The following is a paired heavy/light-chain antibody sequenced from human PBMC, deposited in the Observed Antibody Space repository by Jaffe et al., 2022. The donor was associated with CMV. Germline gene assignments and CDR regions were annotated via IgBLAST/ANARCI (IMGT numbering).Light chain of an antibody. CDR3: NSRDSSGNHHVV. CDR2: GKN. Sequence: SSELTQDPAVSVALGQTVRITCQGDSLRSYYASWYQQKPGQAPVLVIYGKNNRPSGIPDRFSGSSSGNTASLTITGAQAEDEADYYCNSRDSSGNHHVVFGGGTKLTVL. J-gene: IGLJ2*01. V-gene: IGLV3-19*01. CDR1: SLRSYY.
Heavy chain of an antibody. CDR1: GFTFDDYA. V-gene: IGHV3-9*01. Sequence: EVQLVESGGGLVQPGRSLRLSCAASGFTFDDYAMHWVRQAPGKGLEWVSGISWNSGSIGYADSVKGRFTISRDNAKNSLYLQMNSLRAEDTALYYCAKEDGFYYGSISRFAAFDIWGQGTMVTVSS. J-gene: IGHJ3*02. CDR2: ISWNSGSI. CDR3: AKEDGFYYGSISRFAAFDI. D-gene: IGHD3-10*01.